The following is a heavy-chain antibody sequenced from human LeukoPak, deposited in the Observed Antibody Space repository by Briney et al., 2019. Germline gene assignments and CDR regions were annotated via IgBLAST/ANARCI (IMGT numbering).Heavy chain of an antibody. Sequence: TGGSLRLSCAASGFTFDYYAMHWVRQAPGKGLEWVSGITWNSGSIGYADSVKGRFTISRDNAKNSLYLQMNSLRAEDTALYYCAKETVRGFDYWGQGTLVTVSS. V-gene: IGHV3-9*01. CDR1: GFTFDYYA. J-gene: IGHJ4*02. CDR3: AKETVRGFDY. CDR2: ITWNSGSI. D-gene: IGHD2-21*02.